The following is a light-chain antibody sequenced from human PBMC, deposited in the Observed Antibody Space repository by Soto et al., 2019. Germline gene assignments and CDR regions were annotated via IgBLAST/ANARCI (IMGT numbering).Light chain of an antibody. CDR3: QQYDKWPRT. V-gene: IGKV3-15*01. CDR1: QSVSSY. J-gene: IGKJ1*01. CDR2: GAS. Sequence: EIVLTQSPATLSLSPGERATLSCRASQSVSSYLAWYQQKPGQAPRLLIYGASTRATGIPDRFSGGGSGAEYTLTISSLQSEDFAVYYCQQYDKWPRTFGQGTKVDIK.